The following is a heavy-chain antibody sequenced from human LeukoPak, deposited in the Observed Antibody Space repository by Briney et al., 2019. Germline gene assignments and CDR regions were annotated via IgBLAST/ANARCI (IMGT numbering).Heavy chain of an antibody. J-gene: IGHJ3*02. CDR1: GFTFSTYA. CDR2: ISGSGGGT. V-gene: IGHV3-23*01. CDR3: ARSLGWELRYAFDI. D-gene: IGHD1-26*01. Sequence: GGSLRLSCAASGFTFSTYAMSWVRQAAGKGLEWVSLISGSGGGTYYADSVKGRFTISRDNSKNTLYLQLNSLRVEDTAVYYCARSLGWELRYAFDIWGQGTMVTVSS.